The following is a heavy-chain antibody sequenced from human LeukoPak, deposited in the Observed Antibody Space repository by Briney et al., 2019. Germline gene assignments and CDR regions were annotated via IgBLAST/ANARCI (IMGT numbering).Heavy chain of an antibody. J-gene: IGHJ4*02. CDR1: GYTFTSYG. Sequence: ASVTVSFTASGYTFTSYGISWVRQAPGQGLEWMGWISAYNGNTNYAQKLQGRVTMTTDTSTSTAYMELRSLRSDDTAVYYCARVEVAVAELREEKDFDYWGQGTLVTVSS. D-gene: IGHD2-15*01. CDR3: ARVEVAVAELREEKDFDY. CDR2: ISAYNGNT. V-gene: IGHV1-18*01.